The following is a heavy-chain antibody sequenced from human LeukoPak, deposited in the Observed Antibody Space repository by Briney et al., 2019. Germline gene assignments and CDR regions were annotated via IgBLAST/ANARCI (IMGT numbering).Heavy chain of an antibody. J-gene: IGHJ4*02. CDR2: IFPNTGDT. CDR1: GYAFIGYY. Sequence: ASVKVFCKASGYAFIGYYIHWVRQAPGQGLEWLGSIFPNTGDTRYAQKFQGRVTMTRDTSISTASMELRRLKSDDSAVYYCARDSGWGNYRSVDYFDYWGQGTLVTVSS. CDR3: ARDSGWGNYRSVDYFDY. D-gene: IGHD3-16*02. V-gene: IGHV1-2*02.